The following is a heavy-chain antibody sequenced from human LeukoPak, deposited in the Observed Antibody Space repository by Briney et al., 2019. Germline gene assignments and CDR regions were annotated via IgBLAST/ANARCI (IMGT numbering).Heavy chain of an antibody. CDR3: AIREPIGY. D-gene: IGHD1-14*01. Sequence: GGSLRLSCAASGFTFSGSAMHWVRQASGKGLEWVGRIRSKANSYATAYAASVKGRFTISRDDSKNTAYLQMNSLRAEDTALYYCAIREPIGYWGQGTLVTVSS. CDR1: GFTFSGSA. V-gene: IGHV3-73*01. CDR2: IRSKANSYAT. J-gene: IGHJ4*02.